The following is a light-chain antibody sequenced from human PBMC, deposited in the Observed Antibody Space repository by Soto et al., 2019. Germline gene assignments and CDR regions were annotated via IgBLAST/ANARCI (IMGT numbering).Light chain of an antibody. CDR1: QSISSW. CDR3: RQHWT. J-gene: IGKJ1*01. Sequence: GDRVSITCRASQSISSWLAWYQQKPGKDPKLLIYDASSLESGVPSRFSGSGSGTEFTLTIRSLQPDDFATYCCRQHWTFGQGTQVDI. V-gene: IGKV1-5*01. CDR2: DAS.